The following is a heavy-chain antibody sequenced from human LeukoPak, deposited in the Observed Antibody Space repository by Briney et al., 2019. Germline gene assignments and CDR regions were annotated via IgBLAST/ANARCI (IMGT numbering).Heavy chain of an antibody. J-gene: IGHJ4*02. Sequence: ASVKVSCKVSGYTLTELSMHWVRQAPGKGLEWMGGFDPEDGETIYAQKFQGRVTMTEDTSTDTAYMELSSLRSEDTAVYYCASRSPPPYYFDYWGQGTLVTVSS. CDR1: GYTLTELS. CDR3: ASRSPPPYYFDY. CDR2: FDPEDGET. V-gene: IGHV1-24*01. D-gene: IGHD2-2*01.